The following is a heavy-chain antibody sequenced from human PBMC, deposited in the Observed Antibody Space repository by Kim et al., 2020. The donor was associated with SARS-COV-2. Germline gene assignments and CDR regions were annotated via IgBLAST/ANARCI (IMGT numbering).Heavy chain of an antibody. D-gene: IGHD3-3*01. Sequence: GGSLRLSCAASGFTFSNYAMSWVRQAPGKGLEWVSALSHGDDDTKYADSVQGRFTISRDNSKNTLYLHLGSLRADDTAVYFCARINDYWSGKYDPFDYWGQGTLVTVSS. CDR2: LSHGDDDT. CDR3: ARINDYWSGKYDPFDY. J-gene: IGHJ4*02. CDR1: GFTFSNYA. V-gene: IGHV3-23*01.